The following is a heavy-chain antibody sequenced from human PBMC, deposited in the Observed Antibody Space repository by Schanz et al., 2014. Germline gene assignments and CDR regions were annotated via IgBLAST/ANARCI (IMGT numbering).Heavy chain of an antibody. CDR3: ARDGDRFYHNYYMDV. Sequence: EVQLLESGGGLVQPGGSLRLSCAASGFTFSSYAMSWVRQAPGKGLEWVSALSGSGGSTYYADSVKGRFTISRDNAKNSVSLQMRRLRVEDTAVYYCARDGDRFYHNYYMDVWGKGTTVTVSS. CDR2: LSGSGGST. CDR1: GFTFSSYA. D-gene: IGHD4-17*01. V-gene: IGHV3-23*01. J-gene: IGHJ6*03.